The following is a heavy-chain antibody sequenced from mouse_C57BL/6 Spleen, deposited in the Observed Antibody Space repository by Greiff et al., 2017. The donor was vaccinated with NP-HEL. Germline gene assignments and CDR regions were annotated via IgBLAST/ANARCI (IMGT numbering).Heavy chain of an antibody. D-gene: IGHD1-1*01. J-gene: IGHJ3*01. V-gene: IGHV1-22*01. CDR3: ARAHTVVAPGFAY. CDR2: INPNNGGT. CDR1: GYTFTDYN. Sequence: EVQLQQSGPELVKPGASVKMSCKASGYTFTDYNMHWVKQSHGKSLEWIGYINPNNGGTSYNQKFKGKATLTVNKSSSTAYMELRSLTSEDSAVYYCARAHTVVAPGFAYWGQGTLVTVSA.